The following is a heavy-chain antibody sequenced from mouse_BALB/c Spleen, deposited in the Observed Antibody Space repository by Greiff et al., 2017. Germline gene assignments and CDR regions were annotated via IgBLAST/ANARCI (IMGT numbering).Heavy chain of an antibody. CDR1: GYTFTSYY. Sequence: QVQLQQSGAELVKPGASVKLSCKASGYTFTSYYMYWVKQRPGQGLEWIGGINPSNGGTNFNEKFKSKATLTVDKSSSTAYMQLSSLTSEDSAVYYCSIYYGNLTWGWFAYWGQGTLVTVSA. D-gene: IGHD2-1*01. CDR3: SIYYGNLTWGWFAY. J-gene: IGHJ3*01. CDR2: INPSNGGT. V-gene: IGHV1S81*02.